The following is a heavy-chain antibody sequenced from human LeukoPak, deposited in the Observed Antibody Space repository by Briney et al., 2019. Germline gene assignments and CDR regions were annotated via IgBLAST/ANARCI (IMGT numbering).Heavy chain of an antibody. CDR2: MNPNSGNT. CDR1: VYTFTSYD. CDR3: ARGGFRSYGFSRKYYFDY. D-gene: IGHD1-26*01. J-gene: IGHJ4*02. Sequence: ASVTDSLKSSVYTFTSYDINWVRPATGQGLAWMGWMNPNSGNTGYAQMFQGRVTMTRNTSISTAYMELSSLRSEDTAVYYCARGGFRSYGFSRKYYFDYWGQGTLVTVSS. V-gene: IGHV1-8*01.